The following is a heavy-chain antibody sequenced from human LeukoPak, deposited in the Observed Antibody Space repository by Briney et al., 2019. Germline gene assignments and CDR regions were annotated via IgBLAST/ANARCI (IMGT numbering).Heavy chain of an antibody. CDR3: AKVRWDNSGWYYLDS. CDR2: VRFDGNEK. J-gene: IGHJ4*02. V-gene: IGHV3-30*02. CDR1: GFTFSYYG. D-gene: IGHD6-19*01. Sequence: GGSLRLSCAASGFTFSYYGMHWVRQAPGKGLEWVGFVRFDGNEKYYADSVKGRFTISRDTSRNTLYLQMNSLRAEDTAVYYCAKVRWDNSGWYYLDSWGQGTLVTVSS.